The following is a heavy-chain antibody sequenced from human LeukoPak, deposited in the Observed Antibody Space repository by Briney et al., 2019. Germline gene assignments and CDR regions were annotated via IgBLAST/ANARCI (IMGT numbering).Heavy chain of an antibody. V-gene: IGHV1-24*01. J-gene: IGHJ6*02. D-gene: IGHD3-3*01. CDR2: FDPEDGET. Sequence: GASVKVSCKVSGYTLTELSMHWVRQAPGRGLEWMGGFDPEDGETIYAQKFQGRVTMTEDTSTDTAYMELSSLRSEDTAVYYCATDWAIFGVVNYYYYYGMDVWGQGTTVTVSS. CDR3: ATDWAIFGVVNYYYYYGMDV. CDR1: GYTLTELS.